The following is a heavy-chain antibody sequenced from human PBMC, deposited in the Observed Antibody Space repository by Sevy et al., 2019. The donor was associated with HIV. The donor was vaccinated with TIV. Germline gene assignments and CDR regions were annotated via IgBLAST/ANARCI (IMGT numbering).Heavy chain of an antibody. CDR2: INHSGST. CDR1: GGSFSGYY. V-gene: IGHV4-34*01. D-gene: IGHD6-6*01. J-gene: IGHJ5*02. Sequence: SETLSLTCAVYGGSFSGYYWSWIRQPPGKGLEWIGEINHSGSTNYNPSLKSRVTISVDTSKNQFSLKLSSVTAADTAVYYCARGEEYSSSPNWFDPWGQGILVTVSS. CDR3: ARGEEYSSSPNWFDP.